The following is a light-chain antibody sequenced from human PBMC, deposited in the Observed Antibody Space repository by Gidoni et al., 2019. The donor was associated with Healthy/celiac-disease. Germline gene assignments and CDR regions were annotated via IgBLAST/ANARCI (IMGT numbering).Light chain of an antibody. J-gene: IGKJ4*01. CDR1: QSVSSSY. CDR2: GAS. CDR3: QQYGSSPPLT. Sequence: EFVLTQSPGTLSLSPGERATLSCRASQSVSSSYLAWYQQKPGQAPRLLIYGASSRATGIPDRFSGSGSGTDFTLTSSRLEPEDFAVYYCQQYGSSPPLTFGGGTKVEIK. V-gene: IGKV3-20*01.